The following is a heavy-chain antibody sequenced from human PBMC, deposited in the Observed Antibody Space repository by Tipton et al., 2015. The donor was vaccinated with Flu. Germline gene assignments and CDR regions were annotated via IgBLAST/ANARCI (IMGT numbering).Heavy chain of an antibody. D-gene: IGHD3-10*01. Sequence: TLSLTCAVYGGSFSGYYWSWIRQPPGKGLEWIGEINHSGSTNYNPSLKSRVTISVDTSKNQFSLKLSSVTAADTAVYYCARGRELWFGDRIDYWGQGTLVTVSS. V-gene: IGHV4-34*01. CDR1: GGSFSGYY. J-gene: IGHJ4*02. CDR2: INHSGST. CDR3: ARGRELWFGDRIDY.